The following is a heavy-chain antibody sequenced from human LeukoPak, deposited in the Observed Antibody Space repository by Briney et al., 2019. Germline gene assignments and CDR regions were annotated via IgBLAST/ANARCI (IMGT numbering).Heavy chain of an antibody. J-gene: IGHJ4*02. D-gene: IGHD6-19*01. Sequence: GGSLRLSCAASGFTFSSYSMSWVRQPPGKGLEWVANIKQDGSEKYYVDSVKGRFTISRDNAKNSLYLQMNSPRAEDTAVYYCAKDLISSGWYDPPHYWGQGTLVTVSS. V-gene: IGHV3-7*01. CDR2: IKQDGSEK. CDR1: GFTFSSYS. CDR3: AKDLISSGWYDPPHY.